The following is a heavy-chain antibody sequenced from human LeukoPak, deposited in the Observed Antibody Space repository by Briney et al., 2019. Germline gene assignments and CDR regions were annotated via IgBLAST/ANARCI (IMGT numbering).Heavy chain of an antibody. CDR2: INPSGGST. Sequence: ASVKVSCKASGYTFTSYYMHWVRQAPGQGLEWMGIINPSGGSTSHAQKFQGRVTMTRDTSTSTVYMELSSLRSEDTAVYYCARRFGELSPDYYYYYGMDVWGQGPTVTVSS. D-gene: IGHD3-10*01. CDR3: ARRFGELSPDYYYYYGMDV. J-gene: IGHJ6*02. V-gene: IGHV1-46*01. CDR1: GYTFTSYY.